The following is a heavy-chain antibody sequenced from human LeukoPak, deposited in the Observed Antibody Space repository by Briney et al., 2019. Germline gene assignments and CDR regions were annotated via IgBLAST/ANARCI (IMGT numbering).Heavy chain of an antibody. Sequence: GGSLRLSCAASGFTVNSNYMIWVRQGPGKGLERVSVIYTGGSTHYADSVEGRITISRDNSKNTLFLQMNSLRAEDTAVYYCARGGSYPNDPFDIWGQGTMVTVTS. J-gene: IGHJ3*02. V-gene: IGHV3-53*01. D-gene: IGHD1-26*01. CDR2: IYTGGST. CDR3: ARGGSYPNDPFDI. CDR1: GFTVNSNY.